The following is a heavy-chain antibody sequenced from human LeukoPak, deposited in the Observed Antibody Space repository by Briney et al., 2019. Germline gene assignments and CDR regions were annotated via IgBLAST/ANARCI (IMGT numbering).Heavy chain of an antibody. CDR2: IYHSGST. CDR1: GGSISSRCYY. J-gene: IGHJ4*02. Sequence: SETLSLTCTVSGGSISSRCYYWGWIRQPPGKGLEWIGSIYHSGSTYYNPSLKSRVTISVDTAKNQFSLKLSSVTAADTTVYYCARQGGYNSGSIDYWGQGTLVIVSS. V-gene: IGHV4-39*01. D-gene: IGHD5-18*01. CDR3: ARQGGYNSGSIDY.